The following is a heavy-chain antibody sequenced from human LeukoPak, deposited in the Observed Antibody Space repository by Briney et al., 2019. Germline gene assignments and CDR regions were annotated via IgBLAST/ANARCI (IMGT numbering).Heavy chain of an antibody. D-gene: IGHD6-13*01. CDR2: IYSGGST. Sequence: GGSLRLSCAASGFSVSSTYMSWVRQSPGKGLEWVSVIYSGGSTYSADSVKGRFPISRDDSKNTLYLQMNSLRAEDTAVYYCARGPRGAAAGTFDFWDQGTLVTVSS. J-gene: IGHJ4*02. CDR1: GFSVSSTY. V-gene: IGHV3-53*01. CDR3: ARGPRGAAAGTFDF.